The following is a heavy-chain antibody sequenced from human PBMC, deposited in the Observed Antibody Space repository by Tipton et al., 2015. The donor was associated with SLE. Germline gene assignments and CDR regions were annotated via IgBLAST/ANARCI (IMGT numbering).Heavy chain of an antibody. Sequence: QSGAEVKKPGASVKVSCKASGYIFTSYGISWVRQAPGQGLEWMGWIAAYNGHTDYAQKFQGRVTMTIDTSTDTGYMELRSLRSDDTAIYYCARLRSFYYYMDVWGEGTTVTVSS. D-gene: IGHD3-3*01. J-gene: IGHJ6*03. V-gene: IGHV1-18*01. CDR3: ARLRSFYYYMDV. CDR1: GYIFTSYG. CDR2: IAAYNGHT.